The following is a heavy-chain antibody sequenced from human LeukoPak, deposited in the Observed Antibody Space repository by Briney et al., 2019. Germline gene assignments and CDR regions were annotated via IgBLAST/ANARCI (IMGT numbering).Heavy chain of an antibody. CDR2: INPNSGGT. CDR3: ARDPHGGGYDY. V-gene: IGHV1-2*06. D-gene: IGHD3-16*01. J-gene: IGHJ4*02. Sequence: ASVTVSCTASGYTFTGYYMHWVRQAPGQGLEWMGRINPNSGGTNYAQKFQGRVTMTRDTSISTAYMELSRLRSDDTAVYYCARDPHGGGYDYWGQGTLVTVSS. CDR1: GYTFTGYY.